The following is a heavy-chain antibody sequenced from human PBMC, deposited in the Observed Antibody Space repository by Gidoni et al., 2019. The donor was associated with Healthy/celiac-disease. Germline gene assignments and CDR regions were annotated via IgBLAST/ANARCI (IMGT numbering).Heavy chain of an antibody. CDR2: ISGSGGST. V-gene: IGHV3-23*01. Sequence: EVQLLESGGGWGQPGGSLSLSGAASEFTFSSYAMSWVRQAPGKGLEWFSVISGSGGSTYYADSVKGRFTISRDNSKNTLYLQMNSLRAEDTAVYYCAKNPSSGYLSDWGQGTLVTVSS. CDR3: AKNPSSGYLSD. D-gene: IGHD2-15*01. CDR1: EFTFSSYA. J-gene: IGHJ4*02.